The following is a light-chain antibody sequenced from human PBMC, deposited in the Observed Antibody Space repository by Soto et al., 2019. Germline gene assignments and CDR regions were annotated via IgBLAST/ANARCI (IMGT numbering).Light chain of an antibody. CDR1: QPVSAK. V-gene: IGKV3-15*01. CDR2: GAS. CDR3: QQYDQWTIT. Sequence: EVVRTQSPANLSVSPGAGATLSCWASQPVSAKLDWYQPKHGQAPRLXIYGASARDLGIPDLFSGSGAGTEFSFTVTSLQSEDFAVSYCQQYDQWTITFGQGTRLEIK. J-gene: IGKJ5*01.